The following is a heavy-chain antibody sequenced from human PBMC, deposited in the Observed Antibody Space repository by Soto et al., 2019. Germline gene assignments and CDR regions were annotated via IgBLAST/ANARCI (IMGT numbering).Heavy chain of an antibody. D-gene: IGHD6-13*01. CDR2: ISGSGSVT. CDR1: GFIFRNYG. Sequence: PGGSLRLSCGASGFIFRNYGLSWVRQAPGKGLEWVSDISGSGSVTNYADSVKGRFTISRDNSNNTLSLQMDSLRAEDTAVYYCAKGGVAAARGYFDHWGQGTRVTVYS. V-gene: IGHV3-23*01. J-gene: IGHJ4*02. CDR3: AKGGVAAARGYFDH.